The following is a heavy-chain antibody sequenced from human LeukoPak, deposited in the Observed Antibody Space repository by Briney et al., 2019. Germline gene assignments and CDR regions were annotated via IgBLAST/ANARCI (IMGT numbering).Heavy chain of an antibody. Sequence: SETLSLTCTVSGGSISSYYWSWIRQPPGKGLEWVGEINHSGSTNYNPSLKSRVTISVDTSKNQFSLKLSSVTAADTAVYYCARGDDSSGSYDYWGQGTLVTVSS. CDR3: ARGDDSSGSYDY. CDR1: GGSISSYY. J-gene: IGHJ4*02. CDR2: INHSGST. V-gene: IGHV4-34*01. D-gene: IGHD3-22*01.